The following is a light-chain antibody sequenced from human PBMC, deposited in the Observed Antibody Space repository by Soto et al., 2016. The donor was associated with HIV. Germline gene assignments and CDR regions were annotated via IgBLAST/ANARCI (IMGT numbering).Light chain of an antibody. CDR3: NSRDSSGNWV. J-gene: IGLJ3*02. V-gene: IGLV3-19*01. CDR1: SLRNYY. Sequence: SSELTQDPAVSVALGQTVRITCQGDSLRNYYASWYQQKPGQAPVLVIYGKNNRPSGIPDRFSGSSSGNTASLTITGAQAEDEADYYCNSRDSSGNWVFGGGTKADRP. CDR2: GKN.